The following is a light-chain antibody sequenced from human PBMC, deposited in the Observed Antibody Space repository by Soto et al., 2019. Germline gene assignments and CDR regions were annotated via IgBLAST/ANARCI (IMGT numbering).Light chain of an antibody. CDR1: QSVSSSY. Sequence: EIVLTQSPGTLSLSPGERATLSCRASQSVSSSYLAWYQQKPGQAPRLLIYGASSRATGIPDGFSGSGSGTDFTLTISRREPEDFALYYCQQYGSSPGTFGQGTKVDIK. CDR2: GAS. J-gene: IGKJ1*01. V-gene: IGKV3-20*01. CDR3: QQYGSSPGT.